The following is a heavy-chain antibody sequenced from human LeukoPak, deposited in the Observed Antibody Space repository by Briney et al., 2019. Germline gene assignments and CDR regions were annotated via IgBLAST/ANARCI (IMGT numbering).Heavy chain of an antibody. CDR3: ARDFSGSQSIPFFDY. D-gene: IGHD3-10*01. CDR2: IYYSGST. CDR1: GCSISSYY. J-gene: IGHJ4*02. V-gene: IGHV4-59*12. Sequence: SDTLSLTCTVSGCSISSYYWSWIRQPPGKGLEWIGYIYYSGSTNYNPSLKSRVTISVDGYDHQFSLKLREQAAIGPHGHYCARDFSGSQSIPFFDYWGQGTLVTASS.